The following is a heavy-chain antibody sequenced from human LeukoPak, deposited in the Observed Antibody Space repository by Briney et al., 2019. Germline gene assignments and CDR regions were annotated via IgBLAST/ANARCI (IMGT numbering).Heavy chain of an antibody. Sequence: PGGSLRLSCAASGFTFSNYAMSWVRQAPGKGLEWVSYISSSGSTIYYADSVKGRFTISRDNAKNSLYLQMNSLRAEDTAVYYCARDLTPEYYDFWSGYSAGYWGQGTLVTVSS. V-gene: IGHV3-11*04. D-gene: IGHD3-3*01. CDR2: ISSSGSTI. CDR3: ARDLTPEYYDFWSGYSAGY. J-gene: IGHJ4*02. CDR1: GFTFSNYA.